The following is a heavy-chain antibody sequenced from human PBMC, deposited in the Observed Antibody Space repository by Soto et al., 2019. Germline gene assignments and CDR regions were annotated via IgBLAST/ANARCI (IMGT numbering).Heavy chain of an antibody. CDR1: GFTFSSYS. D-gene: IGHD6-19*01. CDR3: ARDIQWLGAFDI. J-gene: IGHJ3*02. CDR2: ISSSSSYI. Sequence: LRLSCAASGFTFSSYSMNWVRQAPGKGLEWVSSISSSSSYIYYADSVKGRFTISRDNAKNSLYLQMNSLRAEDTAVYYCARDIQWLGAFDIWGQGAMVTVSS. V-gene: IGHV3-21*01.